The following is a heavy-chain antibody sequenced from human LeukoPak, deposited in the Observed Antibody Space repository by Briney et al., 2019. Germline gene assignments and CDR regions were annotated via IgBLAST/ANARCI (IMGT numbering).Heavy chain of an antibody. CDR1: GGTFSSYA. D-gene: IGHD3-16*01. J-gene: IGHJ4*02. CDR3: ARDWGKGSTETY. V-gene: IGHV1-69*04. Sequence: GASVKVSCKASGGTFSSYAISWFGQPLGKGLGWMGRIIPILGIANYAQKFQGRVTITADKSTSTAYMELSSLRPEDTAVYYCARDWGKGSTETYWGQGTLVTVSS. CDR2: IIPILGIA.